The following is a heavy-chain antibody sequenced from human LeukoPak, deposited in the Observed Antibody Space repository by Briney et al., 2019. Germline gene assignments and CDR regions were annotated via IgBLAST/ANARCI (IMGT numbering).Heavy chain of an antibody. CDR3: ARMAPTTVTTGYYYGMDV. CDR1: RYSFTSYW. D-gene: IGHD4-4*01. Sequence: GESLKISCKGSRYSFTSYWIGWVRQMPGKGLEWMGIIYPGDSDTRYSPSLQGQVTISADKSISTAYLQWSSLKASDTAMYYCARMAPTTVTTGYYYGMDVWGQGTTVTVSS. J-gene: IGHJ6*02. CDR2: IYPGDSDT. V-gene: IGHV5-51*01.